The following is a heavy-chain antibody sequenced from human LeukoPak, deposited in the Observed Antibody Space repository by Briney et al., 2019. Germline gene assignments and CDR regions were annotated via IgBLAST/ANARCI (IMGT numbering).Heavy chain of an antibody. CDR1: GYTLTSYD. CDR3: AGVLSGSYVLYY. V-gene: IGHV1-8*01. CDR2: MNPNSGNT. D-gene: IGHD1-26*01. Sequence: ASVKVSCKASGYTLTSYDINWVRQATGQGLEWMGWMNPNSGNTGYAQRFQGRVTMTRNTSISTAYMELSSLRSEDTAVYYCAGVLSGSYVLYYWGQGTLVTVSS. J-gene: IGHJ4*02.